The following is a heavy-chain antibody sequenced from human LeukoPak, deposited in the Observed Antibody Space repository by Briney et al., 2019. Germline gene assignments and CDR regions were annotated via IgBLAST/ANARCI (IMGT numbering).Heavy chain of an antibody. D-gene: IGHD6-19*01. V-gene: IGHV1-3*01. CDR1: GYTFTSYA. CDR3: AGAVAGTTDYFDY. Sequence: GASVKVSCKASGYTFTSYAMHWVRQAPGQRLEWMGWINAGNGNTKYSQKFQGRVTITRDTSASTAYMELSSLGSEDTAVYYCAGAVAGTTDYFDYWGQGTLVTVSS. J-gene: IGHJ4*02. CDR2: INAGNGNT.